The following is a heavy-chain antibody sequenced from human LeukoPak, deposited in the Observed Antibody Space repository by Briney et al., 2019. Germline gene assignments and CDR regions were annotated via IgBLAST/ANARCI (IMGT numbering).Heavy chain of an antibody. CDR2: IIPILGIA. J-gene: IGHJ4*02. V-gene: IGHV1-69*02. CDR1: GGTFSSYT. Sequence: SVKVSCKASGGTFSSYTISWVRQAPGQGLEWMGMIIPILGIANYAQKFQGRVTITADKSTSTAYMELSSLKSEVAAVYYCASDFWSGYYTDYYFDYWGQGTLVTVSS. D-gene: IGHD3-3*01. CDR3: ASDFWSGYYTDYYFDY.